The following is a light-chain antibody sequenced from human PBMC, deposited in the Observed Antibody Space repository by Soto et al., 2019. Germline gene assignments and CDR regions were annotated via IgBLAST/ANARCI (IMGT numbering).Light chain of an antibody. CDR2: DAS. CDR3: QQANSFPIT. Sequence: DIQMTQSPSTLSASIGDTVTISCRTSQTINNLLAWYQKKPGQAPEPLIFDASTVNPGVPSRFSGSGSGTDFTLTIRDLQPDDFATYYCQQANSFPITFGQGTRLEIK. V-gene: IGKV1-5*01. CDR1: QTINNL. J-gene: IGKJ5*01.